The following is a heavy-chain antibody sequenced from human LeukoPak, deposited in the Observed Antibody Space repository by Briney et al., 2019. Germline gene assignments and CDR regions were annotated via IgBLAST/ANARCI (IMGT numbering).Heavy chain of an antibody. J-gene: IGHJ4*02. CDR1: GGSFSGYY. Sequence: PSETLSLTCAVYGGSFSGYYWSWIRQPPGKGLEWIGEINHSGSTNYSPSLKSRVTISVDTSKNQFSLKLSSVTAADTAVYYCARHKVNWNYRRYFDYWGQGTLVTVSS. V-gene: IGHV4-34*01. D-gene: IGHD1-7*01. CDR2: INHSGST. CDR3: ARHKVNWNYRRYFDY.